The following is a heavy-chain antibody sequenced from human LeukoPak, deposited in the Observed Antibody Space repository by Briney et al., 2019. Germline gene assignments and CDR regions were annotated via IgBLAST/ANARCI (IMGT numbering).Heavy chain of an antibody. D-gene: IGHD5-18*01. CDR2: INHSGST. J-gene: IGHJ6*02. Sequence: KTSETLSLTCAVYGGSFSGYYWSWIRQPPGKGLEWIGEINHSGSTNYNPSLKSRVTISVDTSKNQFSLKLSSVTAADTAVYYCARVPLQLWRYYYGMDVWGQGTTVTVS. CDR3: ARVPLQLWRYYYGMDV. CDR1: GGSFSGYY. V-gene: IGHV4-34*01.